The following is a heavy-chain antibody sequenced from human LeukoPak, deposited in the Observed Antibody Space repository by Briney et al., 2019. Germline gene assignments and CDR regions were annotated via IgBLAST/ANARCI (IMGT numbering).Heavy chain of an antibody. V-gene: IGHV4-38-2*01. J-gene: IGHJ4*02. CDR1: GYSISSGYY. Sequence: SETLSLTCAVSGYSISSGYYWGWIRQPPGKGLEWIGSIYHSGSTYYNPSLKIRVTISVDTSKNQFSLKLSSVTAADTAVYYCARPLPSYYYDSSGSSYFDYWGQGTLVTVSS. D-gene: IGHD3-22*01. CDR2: IYHSGST. CDR3: ARPLPSYYYDSSGSSYFDY.